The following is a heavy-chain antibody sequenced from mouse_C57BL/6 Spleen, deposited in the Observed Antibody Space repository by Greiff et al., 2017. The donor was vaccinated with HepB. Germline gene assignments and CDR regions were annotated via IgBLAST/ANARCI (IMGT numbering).Heavy chain of an antibody. CDR3: ARDPYYSNYLWYFDY. J-gene: IGHJ2*01. D-gene: IGHD2-5*01. Sequence: EVMLVESEGGLVQPGSSMKLSCTASGFTFSDYYMAWVRQVPEKGLEWVANINYDGSSTYYLDSLKSRFIISRDNAKNILYLQMSSLKSEDTATYYCARDPYYSNYLWYFDYWGQGTTLTVSS. CDR2: INYDGSST. V-gene: IGHV5-16*01. CDR1: GFTFSDYY.